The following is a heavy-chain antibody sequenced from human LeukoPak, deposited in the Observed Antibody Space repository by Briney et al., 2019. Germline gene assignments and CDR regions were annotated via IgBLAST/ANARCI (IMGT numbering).Heavy chain of an antibody. J-gene: IGHJ4*02. D-gene: IGHD3-9*01. CDR2: IKSKTDGGTT. V-gene: IGHV3-15*01. CDR1: GFTFSNAW. CDR3: TTSLRYFDWLVDY. Sequence: GGSLRLSCAASGFTFSNAWMSWVRQAPGKGLEWVGRIKSKTDGGTTDYAAPVKDRFTISRDDSKTPLYLQMNSLKPEDTAVYYCTTSLRYFDWLVDYWGQGTLVTVSS.